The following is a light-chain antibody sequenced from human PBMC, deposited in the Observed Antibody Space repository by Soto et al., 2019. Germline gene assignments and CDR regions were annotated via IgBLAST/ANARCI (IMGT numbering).Light chain of an antibody. J-gene: IGLJ1*01. Sequence: SYELTQSPSVSVAPEKTATITCGGNNIGNKRVHWYRPKPGQAPVLLISYDSDRPSGIPERFSGSNSGNTATLTISRVEAGDEADYYCQVWDIMTDNYVFGSGTKVTVL. CDR2: YDS. CDR1: NIGNKR. CDR3: QVWDIMTDNYV. V-gene: IGLV3-21*04.